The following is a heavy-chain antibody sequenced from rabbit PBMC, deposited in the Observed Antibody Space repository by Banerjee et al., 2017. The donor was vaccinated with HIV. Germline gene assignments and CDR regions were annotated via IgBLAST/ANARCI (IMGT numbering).Heavy chain of an antibody. Sequence: QEQLEESGGGLVKPEGSLTLTCTASGFSFSDGYWICWVRQAPGKGLEWIACVYTGSSGSTDYASWAKGRFTISKTSSTTVTLQMTSLTAADTATYFCARDLAGVIGWNFGLWGPGTLVTVS. CDR1: GFSFSDGYW. J-gene: IGHJ4*01. CDR2: VYTGSSGST. D-gene: IGHD4-1*01. V-gene: IGHV1S45*01. CDR3: ARDLAGVIGWNFGL.